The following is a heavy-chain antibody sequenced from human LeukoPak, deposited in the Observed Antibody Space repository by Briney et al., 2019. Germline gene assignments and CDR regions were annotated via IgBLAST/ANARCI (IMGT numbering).Heavy chain of an antibody. Sequence: SETLSLTCTVSGGSISSYYWSWIRQPPGKGLEWIGYIYYSGSTNYNPSLKSRVTISVDTSKNQFSLKLSSVTAADTAVYYCARGFWSGYYTQHGAGRIADAFDIWGQGTMVTVSS. J-gene: IGHJ3*02. D-gene: IGHD3-3*01. CDR1: GGSISSYY. CDR3: ARGFWSGYYTQHGAGRIADAFDI. CDR2: IYYSGST. V-gene: IGHV4-59*01.